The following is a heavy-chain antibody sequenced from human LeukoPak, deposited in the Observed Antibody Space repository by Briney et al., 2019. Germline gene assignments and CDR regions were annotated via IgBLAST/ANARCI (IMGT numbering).Heavy chain of an antibody. Sequence: PGGSLRLSCAASGFTFSNYAMLWVRQAPGKGLEWVALISYDGVNKYFADSVRGRFTISRDTCKNTLYLQMNSLRAEDTAVYYCARDKDYSHDYWGQGTLVTVSS. CDR2: ISYDGVNK. V-gene: IGHV3-30-3*01. CDR1: GFTFSNYA. D-gene: IGHD4-11*01. J-gene: IGHJ4*02. CDR3: ARDKDYSHDY.